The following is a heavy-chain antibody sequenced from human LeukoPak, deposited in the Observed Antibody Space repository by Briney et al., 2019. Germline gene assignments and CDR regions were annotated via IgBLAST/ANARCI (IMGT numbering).Heavy chain of an antibody. V-gene: IGHV3-66*01. Sequence: GGSPRLSCAASGFTVRSNYMSWVRQAPGKGLEWVSVIYSGGSTYYADSVKGRLTISRDNSKNTLYLQVNSLRAEDTAVYYCARDLRTYSSSWYSLFDYWGQGTLVTVSS. CDR1: GFTVRSNY. CDR3: ARDLRTYSSSWYSLFDY. J-gene: IGHJ4*02. D-gene: IGHD6-13*01. CDR2: IYSGGST.